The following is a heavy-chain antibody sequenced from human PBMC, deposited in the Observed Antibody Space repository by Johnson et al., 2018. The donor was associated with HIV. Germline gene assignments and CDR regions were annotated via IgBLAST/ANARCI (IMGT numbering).Heavy chain of an antibody. V-gene: IGHV3-30*03. J-gene: IGHJ3*02. CDR2: MSYDGSSK. Sequence: QMLLVESGGGVVQPGGSLRLSCAASGFTVIGNYMSWVRQAPGKGLEWVAVMSYDGSSKYYADSVKGRFTISRDNSRNTLYLQMNSLRAEDTAVYYCAREKRWGLMITFGGPHAFDIWGQGTMVTVSS. CDR1: GFTVIGNY. CDR3: AREKRWGLMITFGGPHAFDI. D-gene: IGHD3-16*01.